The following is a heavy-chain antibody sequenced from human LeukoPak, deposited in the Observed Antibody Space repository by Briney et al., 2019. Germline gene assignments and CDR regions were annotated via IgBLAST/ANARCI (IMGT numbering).Heavy chain of an antibody. V-gene: IGHV1-2*02. CDR1: GYIFTGYY. CDR3: ARDPSGYSYGGFDY. D-gene: IGHD5-18*01. J-gene: IGHJ4*02. Sequence: ASVKVSCKASGYIFTGYYMHWMRHAPGQGRGWMGWINPNSGGTNYAQKFQGRVTMTRDTPISTAYMELSRLRSDDTAVYYCARDPSGYSYGGFDYWGQGTLVTVSS. CDR2: INPNSGGT.